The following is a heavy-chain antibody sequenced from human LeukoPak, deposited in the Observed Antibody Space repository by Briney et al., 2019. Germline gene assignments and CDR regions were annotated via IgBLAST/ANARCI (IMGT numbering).Heavy chain of an antibody. CDR3: AKDKVGYSSGRFDY. V-gene: IGHV3-9*03. CDR2: ISWNRGRI. CDR1: GFTLDDYA. J-gene: IGHJ4*02. Sequence: SLRLSCAASGFTLDDYAMHGVRQAPGKGLEWGSGISWNRGRIVYADSVKGRFTISRDNAKNSLYLQMNSLRAEDMALYYCAKDKVGYSSGRFDYWGQGTLVTVSS. D-gene: IGHD6-19*01.